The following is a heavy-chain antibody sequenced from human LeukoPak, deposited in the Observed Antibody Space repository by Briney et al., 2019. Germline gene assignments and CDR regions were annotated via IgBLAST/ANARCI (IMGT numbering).Heavy chain of an antibody. D-gene: IGHD3-22*01. CDR3: AKLRPHDMEDY. CDR2: IYRDGTT. J-gene: IGHJ4*02. CDR1: GLTVSGNL. Sequence: PGGSLRLSCAASGLTVSGNLMSWVRQVPGKGLEWVSVIYRDGTTYYTDSVKGRFAISRDNSKNTLYLQMNSLRAEDTAIYYCAKLRPHDMEDYWGQGTLVTVSS. V-gene: IGHV3-66*04.